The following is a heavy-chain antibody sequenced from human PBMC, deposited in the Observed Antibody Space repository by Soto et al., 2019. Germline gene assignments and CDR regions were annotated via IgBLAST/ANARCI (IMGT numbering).Heavy chain of an antibody. Sequence: PSETLSLTCTVSGGSISSSSYYWGWIRQPPGKGLEWIGSIYYSGSTYYNPSLKSRVTISVDTSKNQFSLKLSSVTAADTAVYYCARHGGIAAPYTYYYYGMDVWGQGTTVTVSS. V-gene: IGHV4-39*01. D-gene: IGHD6-6*01. CDR1: GGSISSSSYY. J-gene: IGHJ6*02. CDR3: ARHGGIAAPYTYYYYGMDV. CDR2: IYYSGST.